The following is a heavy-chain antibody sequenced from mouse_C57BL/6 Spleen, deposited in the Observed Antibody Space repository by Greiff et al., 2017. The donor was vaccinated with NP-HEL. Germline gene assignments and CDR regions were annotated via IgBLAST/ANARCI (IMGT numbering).Heavy chain of an antibody. J-gene: IGHJ4*01. Sequence: VQLKQSGPGLVKPSQSLSLPCSVTGYSITSGYYWNWIRQFPGNKLEWMGYISYDGSNNYNPSLKNRISITRDTSKNQFFLKLNSVTTEDTATYYCARDAGYPYYYAMDYWGQGTSVTVSS. CDR1: GYSITSGYY. D-gene: IGHD2-2*01. CDR2: ISYDGSN. CDR3: ARDAGYPYYYAMDY. V-gene: IGHV3-6*01.